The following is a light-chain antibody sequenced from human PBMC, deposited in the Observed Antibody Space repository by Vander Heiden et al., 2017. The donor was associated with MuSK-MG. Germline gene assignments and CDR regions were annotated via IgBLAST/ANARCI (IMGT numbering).Light chain of an antibody. CDR3: QQHMSWPMIT. CDR2: DAS. CDR1: QSVSRD. V-gene: IGKV3-11*01. J-gene: IGKJ4*01. Sequence: EIVLTQSPAALSLSPGESATLSCRASQSVSRDLGWYQQKPGQAPRLLIYDASERATGIPARFSGSGYGSDFTLTISSREPEDFAVYYCQQHMSWPMITFGGGTKVEIK.